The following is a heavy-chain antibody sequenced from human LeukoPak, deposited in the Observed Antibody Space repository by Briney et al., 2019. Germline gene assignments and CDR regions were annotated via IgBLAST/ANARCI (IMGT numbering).Heavy chain of an antibody. Sequence: GRSLRLSCAASGFTFDDYAMHWVRQAPGKGLEWVSGISWNSGSIGYADSVKGRFTISRDNAKNSLYLQMNSRRAEDTALYYCAKDCRLRFLEWLFPCGMDVWGQGTTVTVSS. J-gene: IGHJ6*02. CDR2: ISWNSGSI. CDR1: GFTFDDYA. CDR3: AKDCRLRFLEWLFPCGMDV. V-gene: IGHV3-9*01. D-gene: IGHD3-3*01.